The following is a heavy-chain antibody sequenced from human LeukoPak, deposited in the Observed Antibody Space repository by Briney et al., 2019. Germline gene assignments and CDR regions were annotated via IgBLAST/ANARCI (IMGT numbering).Heavy chain of an antibody. CDR2: IKQDGSEK. CDR3: ARVATHYDVLTDSYYYYYMDV. J-gene: IGHJ6*03. V-gene: IGHV3-7*01. D-gene: IGHD3-9*01. Sequence: GGSLRLSCAASGFTFSSYWMSWVRQAPGKGLEWVANIKQDGSEKYYVDSVKGRFTISRDNAKNSLYLQMNSLRADDTAVYYCARVATHYDVLTDSYYYYYMDVWGKGTTVTISS. CDR1: GFTFSSYW.